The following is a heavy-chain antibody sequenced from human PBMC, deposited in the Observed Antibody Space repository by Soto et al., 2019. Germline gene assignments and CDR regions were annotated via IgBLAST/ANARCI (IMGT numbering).Heavy chain of an antibody. D-gene: IGHD6-13*01. J-gene: IGHJ5*02. V-gene: IGHV3-30*03. CDR3: TRDASRDSSARGWFDP. CDR1: GFSFSKYG. CDR2: ISYDGSEK. Sequence: GGSLRLSCGASGFSFSKYGMHWVRQAPGEGLEWLSLISYDGSEKWYAESVKGRFTISRDNSKNTLYLQMNSLRGDDTAVYYCTRDASRDSSARGWFDPWGPGTLVTVSS.